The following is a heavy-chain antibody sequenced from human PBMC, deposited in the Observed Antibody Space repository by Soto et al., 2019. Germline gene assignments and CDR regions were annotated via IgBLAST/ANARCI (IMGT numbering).Heavy chain of an antibody. CDR3: ARGLWNDVFQY. CDR1: GGSISSGGYS. D-gene: IGHD1-1*01. Sequence: QVQLQESGSRLLKPSQTQSLTCAVSGGSISSGGYSWTWIRQPPGKGLEWIGYVHHTGSTTYNPSLKTRVNISVDRPNNQFFLTLTSATAADSAIYYCARGLWNDVFQYWGRGILVTVSS. V-gene: IGHV4-30-2*01. J-gene: IGHJ1*01. CDR2: VHHTGST.